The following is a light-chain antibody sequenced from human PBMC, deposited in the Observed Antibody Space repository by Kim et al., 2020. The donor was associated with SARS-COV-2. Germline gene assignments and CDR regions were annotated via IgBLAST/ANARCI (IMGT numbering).Light chain of an antibody. CDR3: SSYTSTSTVYV. CDR2: DVS. Sequence: QSITVSCTGTSTGIGGHNYVSWYQQHPGKAPQLIIFDVSRRPSGISYRFSGSKSGNTASLTISGLQTQDEADYYCSSYTSTSTVYVFGGGTKVTVL. J-gene: IGLJ1*01. CDR1: STGIGGHNY. V-gene: IGLV2-14*03.